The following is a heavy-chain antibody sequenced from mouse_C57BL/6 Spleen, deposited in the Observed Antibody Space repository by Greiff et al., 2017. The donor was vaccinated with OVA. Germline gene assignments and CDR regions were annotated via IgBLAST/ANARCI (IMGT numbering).Heavy chain of an antibody. D-gene: IGHD3-3*01. CDR1: GYTFTSYW. Sequence: QVQLQQPGAELVKPGASVKVSCKASGYTFTSYWMHWVKQRPGQGLEWIGRIHPSDSDTNYNQKFKGKATLTVDTSSSTAYMQLSSLTSEDSAVDFCEIDGDVGWCAYWGQGTLVTVSA. CDR2: IHPSDSDT. CDR3: EIDGDVGWCAY. J-gene: IGHJ3*01. V-gene: IGHV1-74*01.